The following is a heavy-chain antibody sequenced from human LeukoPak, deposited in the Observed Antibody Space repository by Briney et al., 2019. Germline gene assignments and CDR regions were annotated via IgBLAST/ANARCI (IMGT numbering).Heavy chain of an antibody. CDR2: IYYSGST. D-gene: IGHD6-13*01. Sequence: SETLSLTCAVYGGSFSGYYWSWIRQPPGKGLEWIGYIYYSGSTYYNPSLKSRVTISVDTSKNQFSLKLSSVTAADTAVYYCASTAKQQLILYWGQGTLVTVSS. J-gene: IGHJ4*02. V-gene: IGHV4-30-4*08. CDR1: GGSFSGYY. CDR3: ASTAKQQLILY.